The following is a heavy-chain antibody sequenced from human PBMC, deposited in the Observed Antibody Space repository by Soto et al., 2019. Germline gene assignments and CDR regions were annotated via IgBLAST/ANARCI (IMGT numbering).Heavy chain of an antibody. Sequence: SETLSLTCTVSGGSISSSSYYWGWIRQPPGKGLEWIGSIYYSGSTYYNPSLKSRVTISVDTSKNQFSLKLSSVTAADTAVYYCASEGYYDSSGSGDWGQGTLVTVTS. CDR2: IYYSGST. V-gene: IGHV4-39*01. CDR3: ASEGYYDSSGSGD. D-gene: IGHD3-22*01. J-gene: IGHJ4*02. CDR1: GGSISSSSYY.